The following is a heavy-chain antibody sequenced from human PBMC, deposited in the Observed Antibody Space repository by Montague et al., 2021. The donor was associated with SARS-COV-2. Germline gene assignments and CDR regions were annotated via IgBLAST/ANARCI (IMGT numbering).Heavy chain of an antibody. J-gene: IGHJ5*02. CDR3: ARGIGWGSRVIFDP. Sequence: PALVKPTQTLTLTCTFSGFSLSTSGMCVSWVRQPPGKALEWLALIDRDDEYYNTSLKTRLTISKDTSKNQVVLTLTNMDPVDTATYLCARGIGWGSRVIFDPWGQGTLVTVSS. V-gene: IGHV2-70*20. CDR1: GFSLSTSGMC. D-gene: IGHD1-26*01. CDR2: IDRDDE.